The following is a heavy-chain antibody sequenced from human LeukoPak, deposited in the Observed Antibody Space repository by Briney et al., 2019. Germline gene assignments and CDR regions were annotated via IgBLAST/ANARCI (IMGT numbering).Heavy chain of an antibody. Sequence: ASVKVSCKASGGTFSSYAISWVRQAPGQGLEWMGWISAYNGNTNYAQKLQGRVTMTTDTSTSTAYMELRSLRSDDTAVYYCARVAPPGGYDFWSGYYLYFDYWGQGTLVTVSS. CDR3: ARVAPPGGYDFWSGYYLYFDY. J-gene: IGHJ4*02. CDR1: GGTFSSYA. CDR2: ISAYNGNT. V-gene: IGHV1-18*01. D-gene: IGHD3-3*01.